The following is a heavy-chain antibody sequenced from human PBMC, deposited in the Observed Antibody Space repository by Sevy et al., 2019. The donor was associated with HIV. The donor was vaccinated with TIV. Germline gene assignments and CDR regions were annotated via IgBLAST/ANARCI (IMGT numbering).Heavy chain of an antibody. Sequence: SETLSLTCSVSDDSISSSHSWSWVRQTPGKGLEWIGDMYHRGTTNYNPSLKSRVIISVDKSKNQFSLKLTSVTAADTAVYYCAAAAGTDVLGYYFGSWGQGTQVTVSS. CDR2: MYHRGTT. CDR1: DDSISSSHS. CDR3: AAAAGTDVLGYYFGS. D-gene: IGHD6-25*01. J-gene: IGHJ4*02. V-gene: IGHV4-4*02.